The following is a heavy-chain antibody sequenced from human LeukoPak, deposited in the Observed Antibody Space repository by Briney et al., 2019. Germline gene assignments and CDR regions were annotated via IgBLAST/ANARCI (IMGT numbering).Heavy chain of an antibody. Sequence: SETLSLTCAVYGGSFSGYYWSWIRQPPGKGLEWIGEINHSGSTNYNPSLKSRVTISVDTSKNQFSLRLSSVTAADTAVYYCARELLPGYSSGWYGYWGQGTLVTVSS. CDR3: ARELLPGYSSGWYGY. CDR1: GGSFSGYY. J-gene: IGHJ4*02. CDR2: INHSGST. D-gene: IGHD6-19*01. V-gene: IGHV4-34*01.